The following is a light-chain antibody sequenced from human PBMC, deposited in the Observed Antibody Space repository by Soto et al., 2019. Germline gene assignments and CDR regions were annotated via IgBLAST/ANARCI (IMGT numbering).Light chain of an antibody. CDR1: QSVLYSPNNKNY. Sequence: DIVMTQSPDSLAVSLGERATINCKSSQSVLYSPNNKNYLAWYQQKPGQPPKLLIYWASTRESGVPDRFSGSGSGTDFTLTISSLQAEDVAVYYCQQYSSALWTLGQGTKVEIQ. CDR2: WAS. CDR3: QQYSSALWT. V-gene: IGKV4-1*01. J-gene: IGKJ1*01.